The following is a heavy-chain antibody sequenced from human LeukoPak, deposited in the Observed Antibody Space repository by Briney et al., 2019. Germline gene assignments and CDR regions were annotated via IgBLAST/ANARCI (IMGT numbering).Heavy chain of an antibody. J-gene: IGHJ3*02. CDR2: ISSTSRSYI. D-gene: IGHD3-22*01. V-gene: IGHV3-21*01. Sequence: GGSLRLSCAASGFTFSSYNMNWVRQAPGKGLEWVSSISSTSRSYIYYADSVKGRFTISRDNSKNTLYLQMNSLRAEDTAVYYCARLFDYYDSSGSHDAFDIWGQGTMVTVSS. CDR1: GFTFSSYN. CDR3: ARLFDYYDSSGSHDAFDI.